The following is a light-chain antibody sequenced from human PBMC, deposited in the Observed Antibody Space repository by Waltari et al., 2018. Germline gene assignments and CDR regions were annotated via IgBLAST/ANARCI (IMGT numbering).Light chain of an antibody. J-gene: IGKJ1*01. Sequence: VLTQSPGTLYLSPGESATLSCRASQSVASNYLAWYKHKPGQAPRLLIYDASNRATGIPERFSGSGSGTDFTLTISRLEPEDFAVYACQQYGNSPATFGQGTKVEMK. V-gene: IGKV3-20*01. CDR2: DAS. CDR1: QSVASNY. CDR3: QQYGNSPAT.